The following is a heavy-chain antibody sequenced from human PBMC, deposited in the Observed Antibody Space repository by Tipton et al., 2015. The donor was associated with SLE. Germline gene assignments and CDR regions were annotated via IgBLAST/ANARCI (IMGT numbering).Heavy chain of an antibody. V-gene: IGHV4-34*01. D-gene: IGHD6-13*01. Sequence: TLSLTCAVYGGSFSGYYWSWIRQPPGKGLEWIGEINHSGSTNYNPSLKSRVTISVDTSKNQFSLKLSSVTATDTAVYYCARHGPPIAATGLDYWGQGTLVTVSS. J-gene: IGHJ4*02. CDR1: GGSFSGYY. CDR2: INHSGST. CDR3: ARHGPPIAATGLDY.